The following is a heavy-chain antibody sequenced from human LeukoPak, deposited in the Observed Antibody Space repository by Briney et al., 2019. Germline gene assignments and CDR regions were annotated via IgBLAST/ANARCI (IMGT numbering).Heavy chain of an antibody. V-gene: IGHV3-7*04. CDR2: IKEDGSAQ. CDR1: GFTFSKTW. Sequence: TGGSLRLSCAASGFTFSKTWMSWVRQTPEKGLEWVANIKEDGSAQYYGDSVKGRFTISRDNAKNSLYLQMNNLRAEDTAVYYCAKDDEGYYWGQGIPVTVSS. D-gene: IGHD3-3*01. J-gene: IGHJ4*02. CDR3: AKDDEGYY.